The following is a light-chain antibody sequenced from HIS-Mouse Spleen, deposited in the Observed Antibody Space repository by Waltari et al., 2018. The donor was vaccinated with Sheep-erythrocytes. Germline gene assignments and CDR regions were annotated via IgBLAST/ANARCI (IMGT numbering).Light chain of an antibody. J-gene: IGLJ2*01. CDR3: CSYAGSYTFVV. CDR1: ALPKTY. CDR2: EDS. Sequence: SYELTQPPSVSVSPGQTARIPCSGDALPKTYAYWYQQKSGQAPVLVIYEDSKRPSGIPERFSGSSSGTMATLTISGAQVEDEADYYCCSYAGSYTFVVFGGGTKLTVL. V-gene: IGLV3-10*01.